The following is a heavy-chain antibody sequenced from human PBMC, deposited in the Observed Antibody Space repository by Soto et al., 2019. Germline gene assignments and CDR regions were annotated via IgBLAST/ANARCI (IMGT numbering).Heavy chain of an antibody. CDR1: GGSISSGGYY. V-gene: IGHV4-31*03. CDR3: ASIPGGSGSQGFDP. CDR2: IYYSGST. D-gene: IGHD3-10*01. J-gene: IGHJ5*02. Sequence: SETLSLTCTVSGGSISSGGYYWSWIRQHPGKGLEWIGYIYYSGSTYYNPSLKSRVTISVDTSKNQFSLKLSSVTAADTAVYYWASIPGGSGSQGFDPWGQGTLVTVS.